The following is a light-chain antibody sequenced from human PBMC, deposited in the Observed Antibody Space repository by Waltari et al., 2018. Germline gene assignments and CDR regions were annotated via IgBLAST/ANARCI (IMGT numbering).Light chain of an antibody. J-gene: IGLJ1*01. CDR2: DVT. CDR3: CSYAGTSVYV. V-gene: IGLV2-11*01. CDR1: SSDVGGYNY. Sequence: QSALTQPRSVSGSPGQSVTISCTGTSSDVGGYNYFPWYQHHPGKAPKLLIYDVTERPSGVPDRFSGSKSGNTASLTLSGLQVEDEADYYCCSYAGTSVYVFGTGTEVTVL.